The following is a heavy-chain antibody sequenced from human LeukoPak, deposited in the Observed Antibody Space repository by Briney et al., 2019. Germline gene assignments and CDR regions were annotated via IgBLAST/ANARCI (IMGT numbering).Heavy chain of an antibody. Sequence: GEPLKISCKGSGYSFTSYWNRWVRQMPGKGLEWMGMIYPGDSDTRYSPSFQGQVTISADKSISTAYLQWSSLKASDTAMYYCAREYDILTGYYTNWGQGTLVTVSS. V-gene: IGHV5-51*01. CDR1: GYSFTSYW. CDR3: AREYDILTGYYTN. D-gene: IGHD3-9*01. CDR2: IYPGDSDT. J-gene: IGHJ4*02.